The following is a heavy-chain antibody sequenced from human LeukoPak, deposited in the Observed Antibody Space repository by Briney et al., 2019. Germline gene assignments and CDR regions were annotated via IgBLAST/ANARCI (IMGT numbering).Heavy chain of an antibody. J-gene: IGHJ4*02. CDR3: ARDARVAEYSSSWYKGFDY. CDR1: GYTFTSYG. CDR2: ISAYNGNT. V-gene: IGHV1-18*01. Sequence: ASVKVSCKASGYTFTSYGISWVRQAPGQGLEWMGWISAYNGNTNYAQKLQGRDTMTTDTSTSTAYMELRSLRSDDTAVYYCARDARVAEYSSSWYKGFDYWGQGTLVTVSS. D-gene: IGHD6-13*01.